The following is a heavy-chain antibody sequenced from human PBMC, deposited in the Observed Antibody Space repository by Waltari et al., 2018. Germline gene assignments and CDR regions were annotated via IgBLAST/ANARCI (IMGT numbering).Heavy chain of an antibody. J-gene: IGHJ4*02. CDR3: AHRALADTAMGWDFGSWDY. CDR2: IYWDNDK. V-gene: IGHV2-5*02. D-gene: IGHD5-18*01. Sequence: WIRQPPGKALEWLAVIYWDNDKRYSPSLRNRLTITKDTSKNQVVLTMTNVDPVDTATYFCAHRALADTAMGWDFGSWDYWGQGALVTVSS.